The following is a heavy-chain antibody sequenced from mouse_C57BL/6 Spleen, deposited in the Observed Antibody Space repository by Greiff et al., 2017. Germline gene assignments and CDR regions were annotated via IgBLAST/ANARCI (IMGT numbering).Heavy chain of an antibody. CDR2: ISRGSSTI. Sequence: EVQGVESGGGLVRPGGSLKLSCAASGFTFSDYGMHWVRQAPEKGLEWVAYISRGSSTIYYADRVKGRFTISIDKAKNTLFLQITSLRSEDTAMYYCARDGISYCDYWGKGTTLTVSS. CDR3: ARDGISYCDY. J-gene: IGHJ2*01. V-gene: IGHV5-17*01. CDR1: GFTFSDYG. D-gene: IGHD2-3*01.